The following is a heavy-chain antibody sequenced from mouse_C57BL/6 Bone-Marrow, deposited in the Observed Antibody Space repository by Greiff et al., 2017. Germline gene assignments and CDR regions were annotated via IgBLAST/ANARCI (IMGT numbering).Heavy chain of an antibody. V-gene: IGHV3-3*01. CDR1: GFSINSDCY. J-gene: IGHJ4*01. D-gene: IGHD2-3*01. CDR2: TFYSGIT. Sequence: EVHLVESGPSLVRPSQTLSLTCTVTGFSINSDCYWIWIRQFPGNKLEYIGYTFYSGITYYNPSLESRTYITRDTSKNQFSLKLSSVTTEDTATYYCARAPYYDGYPYYAMDYGGQGTSVTVSS. CDR3: ARAPYYDGYPYYAMDY.